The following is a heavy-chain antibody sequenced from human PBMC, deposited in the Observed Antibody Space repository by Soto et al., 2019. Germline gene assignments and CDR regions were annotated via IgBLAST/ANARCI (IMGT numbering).Heavy chain of an antibody. Sequence: SETLSLSCTVSVGSSSSYYWSWIRQPAGKGLEWIGRIYTSGSTNYNPSLKSRVTMSVDTSKNQFSLKLSSVTAADTAVYYCARDGIFGVVLSYYYGMDVWGQGTTVTVSS. V-gene: IGHV4-4*07. D-gene: IGHD3-3*01. CDR1: VGSSSSYY. CDR2: IYTSGST. J-gene: IGHJ6*02. CDR3: ARDGIFGVVLSYYYGMDV.